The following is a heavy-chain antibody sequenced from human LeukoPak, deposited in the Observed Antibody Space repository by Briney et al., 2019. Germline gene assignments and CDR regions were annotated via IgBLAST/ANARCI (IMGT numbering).Heavy chain of an antibody. CDR1: GYSFTSYW. V-gene: IGHV5-10-1*01. D-gene: IGHD2-2*01. Sequence: GESLRISCKGSGYSFTSYWFSWGRQMPGKGLDWMERFDPSVSYTNYSPSFQGHVTISVDKSISTAYLQWSSLKASDTAMYYCARTLGEYQLLFSYYGMDVWGQGTTVTVSS. CDR3: ARTLGEYQLLFSYYGMDV. J-gene: IGHJ6*02. CDR2: FDPSVSYT.